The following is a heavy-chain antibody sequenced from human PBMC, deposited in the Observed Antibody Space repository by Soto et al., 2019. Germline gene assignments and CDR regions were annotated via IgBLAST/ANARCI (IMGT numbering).Heavy chain of an antibody. D-gene: IGHD1-1*01. CDR2: ISSSSSYT. CDR1: GFTFSDYY. Sequence: PGGSLRLSCAASGFTFSDYYMSWIHQAPGKGMEWVSYISSSSSYTNYADSVKGRFTISRDNAKNSLYPQMNSLRAEDTAVYYCASLGNDLDYWGQGTLVTVSS. J-gene: IGHJ4*02. V-gene: IGHV3-11*06. CDR3: ASLGNDLDY.